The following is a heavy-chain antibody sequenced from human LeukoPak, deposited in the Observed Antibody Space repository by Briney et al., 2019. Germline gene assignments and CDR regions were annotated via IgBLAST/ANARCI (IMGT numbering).Heavy chain of an antibody. J-gene: IGHJ4*02. CDR3: ARDKDTAMVGDY. Sequence: ASVKDSYKASGYTFTGHYMHWVRQAPGQKLEWMGWINPNSGGTNNAHNFQDRVTMTRDTYISSAYMELSSLRSDDTAVYYCARDKDTAMVGDYWGQGTLLTVSS. D-gene: IGHD5-18*01. V-gene: IGHV1-2*02. CDR2: INPNSGGT. CDR1: GYTFTGHY.